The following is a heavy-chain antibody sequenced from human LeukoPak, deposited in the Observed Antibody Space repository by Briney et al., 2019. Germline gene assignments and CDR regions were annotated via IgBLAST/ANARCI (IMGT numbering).Heavy chain of an antibody. J-gene: IGHJ5*02. CDR2: ISSSGSYI. CDR3: ARVVNWFDP. D-gene: IGHD2-15*01. V-gene: IGHV3-21*01. CDR1: GFTFSSYS. Sequence: PGGSLRLSCAAFGFTFSSYSMNWVRQAPGKGLEWVSSISSSGSYIYYLDSVRGRFTISRDNAKNSLYLQMNSLRAEDTAVYYCARVVNWFDPWGQGTLVTVSS.